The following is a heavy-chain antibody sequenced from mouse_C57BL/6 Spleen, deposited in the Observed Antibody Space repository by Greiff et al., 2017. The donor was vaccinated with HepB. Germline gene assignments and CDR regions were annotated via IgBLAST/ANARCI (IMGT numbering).Heavy chain of an antibody. Sequence: VQLQQSGAELVRPGASVKLSCTASGFNINDYYMHWVKQTPEHGLEWIGRIDPEDGDTEYAPKFQGKATMTADTSSNTAYLQLSSLTSEDTAVYYCTLPSTMVTTEGFAYWGQGTLVTVSA. CDR1: GFNINDYY. V-gene: IGHV14-1*01. CDR2: IDPEDGDT. CDR3: TLPSTMVTTEGFAY. J-gene: IGHJ3*01. D-gene: IGHD2-2*01.